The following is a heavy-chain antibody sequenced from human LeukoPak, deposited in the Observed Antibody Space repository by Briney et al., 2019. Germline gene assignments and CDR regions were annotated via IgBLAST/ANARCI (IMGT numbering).Heavy chain of an antibody. CDR1: GGSISSYY. V-gene: IGHV4-59*01. D-gene: IGHD6-6*01. CDR2: IYYSGST. CDR3: ASHGFIAARGSFDI. J-gene: IGHJ3*02. Sequence: PSETLSLTCTVSGGSISSYYWSWIRQPPGKGLEWIGYIYYSGSTNYNPSLKSRVTISVDTSKNQFSLKLSSVTAADTAVYYCASHGFIAARGSFDIWGQGTMVTVSS.